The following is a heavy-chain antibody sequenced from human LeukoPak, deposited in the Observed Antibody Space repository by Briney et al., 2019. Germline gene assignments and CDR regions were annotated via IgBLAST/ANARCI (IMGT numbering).Heavy chain of an antibody. Sequence: GRSLRLSCAASGFTFSSYSMDWVRQAPGKGLEWVSVIYSGGSTYYADSVKGRFTISRDNSKNTLYLQMNSLRAEDTSVYYCARTPGEAYCGGDCYPGPFDYWGQGTLVTVSS. CDR1: GFTFSSYS. V-gene: IGHV3-53*01. CDR2: IYSGGST. J-gene: IGHJ4*02. D-gene: IGHD2-21*02. CDR3: ARTPGEAYCGGDCYPGPFDY.